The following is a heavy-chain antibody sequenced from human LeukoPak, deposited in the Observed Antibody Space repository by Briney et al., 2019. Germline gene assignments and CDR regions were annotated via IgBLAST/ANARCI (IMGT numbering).Heavy chain of an antibody. Sequence: GGSLRLSCAASGFTFSSYAMSWVRQTPGKGLEWVSGMSSGSSGGVTYYADSVKGRFTISRDNSKNTLYLQMDSLRAEDSAVFYCAKGGWGVPTARGLDYWGQGTLVTVS. V-gene: IGHV3-23*01. CDR2: MSSGSSGGVT. J-gene: IGHJ4*02. CDR1: GFTFSSYA. D-gene: IGHD2-2*01. CDR3: AKGGWGVPTARGLDY.